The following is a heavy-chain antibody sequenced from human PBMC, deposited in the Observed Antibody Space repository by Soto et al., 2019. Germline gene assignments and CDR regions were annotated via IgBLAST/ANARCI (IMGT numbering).Heavy chain of an antibody. J-gene: IGHJ6*02. D-gene: IGHD6-13*01. V-gene: IGHV1-69*13. CDR3: ARDGDIAEAGAQHHYGMAV. Sequence: SGKVSCKASGGTFSRYAISWVRQAPGQGLEWMGGIIPIFGTANYAQKFQGRVTITADESTSTAYMELSSLRSEDTAVYYCARDGDIAEAGAQHHYGMAVWGQGTTVTVSS. CDR1: GGTFSRYA. CDR2: IIPIFGTA.